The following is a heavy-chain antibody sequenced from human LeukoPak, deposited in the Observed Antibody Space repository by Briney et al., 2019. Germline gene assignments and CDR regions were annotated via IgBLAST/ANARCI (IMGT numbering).Heavy chain of an antibody. Sequence: SETLSLTCTVSGGSISSSSYYWGWIRQPPGKGLEWIGSIYYSGSTYYNPSLKSRVTISVDTSKNQFSLKLSSVTAADTAVYYCARDPPVTPQDAFDIWGQGTMVTVSS. V-gene: IGHV4-39*07. CDR1: GGSISSSSYY. D-gene: IGHD4-23*01. CDR2: IYYSGST. J-gene: IGHJ3*02. CDR3: ARDPPVTPQDAFDI.